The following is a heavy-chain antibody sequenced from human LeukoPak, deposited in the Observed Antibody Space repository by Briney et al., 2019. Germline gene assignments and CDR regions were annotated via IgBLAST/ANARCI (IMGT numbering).Heavy chain of an antibody. Sequence: ASVQVSCKASGYTFTGYYMHWVRQAPGQGLEWMGRINPNSGGTNYAQKFQGRVTMTRDTSISTAYMELSRLRSDDTAVYYCAGDEPIIVVVPAAVNWFDPWGQGTLVTVSS. CDR1: GYTFTGYY. J-gene: IGHJ5*02. D-gene: IGHD2-2*01. V-gene: IGHV1-2*06. CDR2: INPNSGGT. CDR3: AGDEPIIVVVPAAVNWFDP.